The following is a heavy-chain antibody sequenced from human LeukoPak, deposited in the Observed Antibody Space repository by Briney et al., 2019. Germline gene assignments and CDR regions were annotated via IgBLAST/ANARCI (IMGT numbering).Heavy chain of an antibody. CDR1: GFTFSSYA. V-gene: IGHV3-64*01. CDR3: ARPGVARGTRHYYYYMDV. Sequence: HPGGSLRLSCAASGFTFSSYAMHWVRQAPGKGLEYVSAISSNGGSTYYANSVKGRFTISRDNSKNTLYLQMGSLRAEDMAVYYCARPGVARGTRHYYYYMDVWGKGTTVTVSS. D-gene: IGHD3-10*01. CDR2: ISSNGGST. J-gene: IGHJ6*03.